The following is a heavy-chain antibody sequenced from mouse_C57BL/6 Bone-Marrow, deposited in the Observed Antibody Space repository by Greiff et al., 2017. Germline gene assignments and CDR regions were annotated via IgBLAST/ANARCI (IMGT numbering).Heavy chain of an antibody. CDR3: ARGELITTGYYAMDY. V-gene: IGHV1-9*01. CDR2: ILPGSGST. J-gene: IGHJ4*01. CDR1: GYTFSSYW. Sequence: LVESGAELMKPGASVKISCKATGYTFSSYWIEWVKQRPGHGLEWIGEILPGSGSTNYNEKFKGKATFTAVTSSNTSYMQLSSLTSEDSAVYYCARGELITTGYYAMDYWGQGTSVTVSS. D-gene: IGHD2-4*01.